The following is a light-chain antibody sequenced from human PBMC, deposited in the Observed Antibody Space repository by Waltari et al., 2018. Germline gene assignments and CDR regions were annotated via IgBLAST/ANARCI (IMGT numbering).Light chain of an antibody. CDR1: QSINSW. J-gene: IGKJ1*01. CDR3: QQYNGYSRT. CDR2: KAS. V-gene: IGKV1-5*03. Sequence: DIQMTQSPSTLSASVGDRVTLTCRASQSINSWLAWYQQKPGKAPKLLISKASSLESWVPSRFSGSGSGTEFTLTISSLQPDDFATYYCQQYNGYSRTFGQGTRVEIK.